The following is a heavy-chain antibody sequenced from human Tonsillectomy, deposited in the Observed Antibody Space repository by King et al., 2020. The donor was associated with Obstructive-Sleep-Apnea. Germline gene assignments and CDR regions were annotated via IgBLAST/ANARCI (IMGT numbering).Heavy chain of an antibody. Sequence: VQLVESGGGLEQPGGSLRLSCAASGFTFSTYAMSWVRQAPGKGLEWVSAISDSGDTTYYADSVKGRFTISRDKSNNTLYLQVNRLRAEDTAVYYCAKTTMRTSLLTGAGTRIRHYYYAMDVWGQGTTVTVSS. J-gene: IGHJ6*02. CDR1: GFTFSTYA. D-gene: IGHD6-19*01. CDR3: AKTTMRTSLLTGAGTRIRHYYYAMDV. CDR2: ISDSGDTT. V-gene: IGHV3-23*04.